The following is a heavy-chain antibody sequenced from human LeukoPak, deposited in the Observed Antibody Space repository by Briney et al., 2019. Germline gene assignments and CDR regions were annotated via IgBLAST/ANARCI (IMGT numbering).Heavy chain of an antibody. CDR3: VKAKVGATFDS. V-gene: IGHV3-64D*06. CDR2: INNNGGST. J-gene: IGHJ4*02. CDR1: GFTFSSYS. D-gene: IGHD1-26*01. Sequence: GGSLRLSCSASGFTFSSYSIDWVHQAPGKGPEYVSGINNNGGSTQYADSVKGRFTISRDNSKNTVYLQMSSLRPEDTAVYYCVKAKVGATFDSWGQGTLVTVSS.